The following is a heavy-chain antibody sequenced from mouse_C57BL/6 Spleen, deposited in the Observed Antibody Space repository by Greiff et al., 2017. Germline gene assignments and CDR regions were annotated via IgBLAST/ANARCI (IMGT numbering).Heavy chain of an antibody. V-gene: IGHV1-82*01. CDR2: IYPGDGDT. CDR1: GYAFSSSW. CDR3: ARRGREDAMDY. Sequence: QVQLQQSGPELVKPGASVKISCKASGYAFSSSWMNWVKQRPGKGLEWIGRIYPGDGDTNYNGKFKGKATLTADKSSSTAYMQLSSLTSEDSAVYFCARRGREDAMDYGGQGTSVTVSS. D-gene: IGHD3-3*01. J-gene: IGHJ4*01.